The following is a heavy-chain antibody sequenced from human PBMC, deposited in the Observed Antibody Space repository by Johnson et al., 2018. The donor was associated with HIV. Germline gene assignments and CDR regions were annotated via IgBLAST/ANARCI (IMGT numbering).Heavy chain of an antibody. CDR1: GFTFSNYA. D-gene: IGHD2-21*02. CDR3: ARGTVCGGDCYSRAFDI. CDR2: ISYDGSNK. J-gene: IGHJ3*02. Sequence: QVQLVESGGGVVQPGRSLRLSCAASGFTFSNYAMHWVRQAPGKGLVWVAVISYDGSNKYYADSVKGRFTISRDNSKNTLYLQMGSLRAEDMAVYYCARGTVCGGDCYSRAFDIWGQGTMVTVSS. V-gene: IGHV3-30*14.